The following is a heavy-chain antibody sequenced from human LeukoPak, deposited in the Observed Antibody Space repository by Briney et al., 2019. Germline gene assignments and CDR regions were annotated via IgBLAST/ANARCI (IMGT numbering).Heavy chain of an antibody. J-gene: IGHJ4*02. V-gene: IGHV1-18*01. Sequence: ASVKVSCKASGHTFTSYGISWVRQAPGQGLEWMGWISAYNGNTNYAQKLQGRVTMTTDTSTSTAYMELRSLRSDDTAAYYCASGFLGGYDSNFDYWGQGTLVTVSS. D-gene: IGHD5-12*01. CDR3: ASGFLGGYDSNFDY. CDR2: ISAYNGNT. CDR1: GHTFTSYG.